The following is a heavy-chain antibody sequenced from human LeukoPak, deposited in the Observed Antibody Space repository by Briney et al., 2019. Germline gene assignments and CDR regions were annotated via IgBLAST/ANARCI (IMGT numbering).Heavy chain of an antibody. Sequence: SSETLSLTCTVSGGSISSGDYYWSRIRQPPGKGLEWIGYIYYSGSTNYNPSLKSRVTISVDTSKNQFSLKLSSVTAADTAVYYCARVGDGYILDYWGQGTLATVSS. J-gene: IGHJ4*02. CDR3: ARVGDGYILDY. CDR2: IYYSGST. D-gene: IGHD5-24*01. V-gene: IGHV4-61*08. CDR1: GGSISSGDYY.